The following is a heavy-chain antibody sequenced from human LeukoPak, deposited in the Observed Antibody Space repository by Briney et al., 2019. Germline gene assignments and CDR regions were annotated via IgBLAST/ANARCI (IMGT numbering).Heavy chain of an antibody. D-gene: IGHD3-22*01. Sequence: GGSLRLSCAASGFTFSSYAMSWVRQAPGKGLEWVSAISGSGGSTYYADSVKGRFTISRDNSKNTLYLQMNSLRAEDTAVYYCAKDLPFDRQPDGPYGYWGQGTLVTVSS. CDR2: ISGSGGST. CDR1: GFTFSSYA. V-gene: IGHV3-23*01. CDR3: AKDLPFDRQPDGPYGY. J-gene: IGHJ4*02.